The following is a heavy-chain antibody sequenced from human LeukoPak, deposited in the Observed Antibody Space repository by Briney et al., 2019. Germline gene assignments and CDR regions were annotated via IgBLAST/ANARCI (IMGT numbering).Heavy chain of an antibody. CDR2: ISYDGSNK. V-gene: IGHV3-30-3*01. CDR3: ARVERGYSYGYGKDYYYYGMDV. CDR1: GFTFSSYA. Sequence: GGSLRLSCAASGFTFSSYAMHWVRQAPGKGLEWVAVISYDGSNKYYADSVKGRFTISRDNSKNTLYLQMNSLRAEDTAVYYCARVERGYSYGYGKDYYYYGMDVWGQGTTVTVSS. J-gene: IGHJ6*02. D-gene: IGHD5-18*01.